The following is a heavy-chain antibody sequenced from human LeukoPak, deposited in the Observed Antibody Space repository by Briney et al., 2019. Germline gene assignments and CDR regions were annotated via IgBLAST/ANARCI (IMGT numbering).Heavy chain of an antibody. CDR1: GGSISSYY. V-gene: IGHV4-59*08. CDR3: ASLHDYGDWFDP. Sequence: SETLSLTCTVSGGSISSYYWSWIRQPPGKGLEWIGYIYYSGSTNYSPSLKSRVTISVDTSKNQFSLKLSSVTAADTAVYYCASLHDYGDWFDPWGQGTLVTVSS. J-gene: IGHJ5*02. D-gene: IGHD4-17*01. CDR2: IYYSGST.